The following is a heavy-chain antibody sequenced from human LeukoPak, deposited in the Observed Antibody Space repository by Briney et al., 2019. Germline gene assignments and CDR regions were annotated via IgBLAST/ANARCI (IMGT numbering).Heavy chain of an antibody. D-gene: IGHD3-22*01. CDR1: GFTFSRYA. J-gene: IGHJ4*02. V-gene: IGHV3-64*01. Sequence: GGPLRLSCAASGFTFSRYAMHWARQAPGKGVEYVLAISSNGDSIYYANSVKGRFTISRDNSKNTLYLQMGSLRAEDMAVYYCARGVKSSGYRGYFYYWGQGTLVTVSS. CDR2: ISSNGDSI. CDR3: ARGVKSSGYRGYFYY.